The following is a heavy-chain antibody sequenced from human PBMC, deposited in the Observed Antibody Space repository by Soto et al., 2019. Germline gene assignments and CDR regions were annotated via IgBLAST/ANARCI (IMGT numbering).Heavy chain of an antibody. CDR1: GFSLTTSGVG. D-gene: IGHD3-3*01. CDR3: AHRVLRTVFGLVTTTAIYFDF. Sequence: QITLNESGPTVVRPTETLTLTCRFSGFSLTTSGVGVGWIRQSPGKAPEWLALIYWDDDKPYSASLKSRLTINKDTSKNQVVLTVSDLDPTDTATYYCAHRVLRTVFGLVTTTAIYFDFWGQGTPVAVSS. J-gene: IGHJ4*02. V-gene: IGHV2-5*02. CDR2: IYWDDDK.